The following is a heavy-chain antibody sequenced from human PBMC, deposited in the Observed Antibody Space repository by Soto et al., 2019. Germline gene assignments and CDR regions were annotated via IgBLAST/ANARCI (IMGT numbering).Heavy chain of an antibody. CDR3: VKQAHGLDGVAFDY. J-gene: IGHJ4*02. V-gene: IGHV3-64D*06. CDR1: GFTFSEST. CDR2: VSTSGRST. Sequence: PGGSLRLSCSASGFTFSESTIYWVRQVPGKGLEAISAVSTSGRSTYYADSVKDRFTISRDNSKNTLFLQMGSLRPEDTAIYYCVKQAHGLDGVAFDYWGQGTQVTVSS. D-gene: IGHD2-15*01.